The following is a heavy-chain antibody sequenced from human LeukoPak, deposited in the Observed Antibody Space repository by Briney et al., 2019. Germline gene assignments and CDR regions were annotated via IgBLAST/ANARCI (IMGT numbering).Heavy chain of an antibody. V-gene: IGHV4-59*01. D-gene: IGHD1-14*01. CDR2: IYYSGST. CDR1: GGSISSYY. J-gene: IGHJ3*02. CDR3: ARITDAFDI. Sequence: SETLSLTCTVSGGSISSYYWSWIRQPPGKGLEWIGYIYYSGSTNYNPSLKSRVTISVDTSKNQLSLKLSSVTAADTAVYYCARITDAFDIWGQGTMVTVSS.